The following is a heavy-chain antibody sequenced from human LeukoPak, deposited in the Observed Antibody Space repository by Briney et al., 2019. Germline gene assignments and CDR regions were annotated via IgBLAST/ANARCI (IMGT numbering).Heavy chain of an antibody. J-gene: IGHJ4*02. D-gene: IGHD5-12*01. CDR2: INSDGSST. CDR1: GFTFSSHW. V-gene: IGHV3-74*01. Sequence: GGSLRLSCAASGFTFSSHWMHWVRQAPGKGLVWVSRINSDGSSTYYADSVKGRFTISRDNSKNTLYLQMNSLRAEDTAVYYCARGPSGYHNTGGQGTLVTVSS. CDR3: ARGPSGYHNT.